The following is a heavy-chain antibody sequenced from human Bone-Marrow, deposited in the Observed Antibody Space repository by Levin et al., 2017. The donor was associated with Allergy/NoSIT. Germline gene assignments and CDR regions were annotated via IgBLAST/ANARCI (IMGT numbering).Heavy chain of an antibody. CDR3: ARDFYYDSKSHYAY. CDR2: ISTYNGNT. J-gene: IGHJ4*02. Sequence: GESLKISCKASGYTFNSHGITWVRQAPGQGLEYVGWISTYNGNTNYAQRFQGRLTVTTDTPANTVYMELRNLMSDDTAVYFCARDFYYDSKSHYAYWGQGTLVTVSS. CDR1: GYTFNSHG. V-gene: IGHV1-18*01. D-gene: IGHD3-22*01.